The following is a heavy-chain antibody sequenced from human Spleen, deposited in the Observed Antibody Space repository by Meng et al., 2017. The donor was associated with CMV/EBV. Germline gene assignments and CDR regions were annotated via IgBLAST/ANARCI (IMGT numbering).Heavy chain of an antibody. Sequence: GESLKISCAASEFTVSSNYMNWVRQAPGKGLEWVSIIYSCGSTYYTDSVKGRFTISRDNSKNSLYLDMTSLRPEDTAVYYCARDGEVRFLEWLTTIRGMDVWGQGTTVTVSS. CDR1: EFTVSSNY. J-gene: IGHJ6*02. CDR3: ARDGEVRFLEWLTTIRGMDV. CDR2: IYSCGST. D-gene: IGHD3-3*01. V-gene: IGHV3-66*03.